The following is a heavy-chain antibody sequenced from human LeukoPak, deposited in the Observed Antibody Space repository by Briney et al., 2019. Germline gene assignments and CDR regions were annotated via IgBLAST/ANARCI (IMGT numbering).Heavy chain of an antibody. CDR3: AKLVLRYFDRLMDH. CDR2: IRYDGSNK. V-gene: IGHV3-30*02. J-gene: IGHJ4*02. D-gene: IGHD3-9*01. CDR1: GFTISSYG. Sequence: PGGSLRLSCAASGFTISSYGMHWVRQAPGKWLEWVAFIRYDGSNKYYADSAKGRFTISRDNSKNTLYLQMNSLRAEDTAVYYCAKLVLRYFDRLMDHRVEASLVTVSS.